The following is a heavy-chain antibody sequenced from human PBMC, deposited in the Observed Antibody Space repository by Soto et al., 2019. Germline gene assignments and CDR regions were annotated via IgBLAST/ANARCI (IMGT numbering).Heavy chain of an antibody. CDR2: IKQDGSEK. J-gene: IGHJ3*02. CDR1: GFTFSSYW. V-gene: IGHV3-7*01. CDR3: ASSRLSSSWYGGAFDI. Sequence: GGSLRLSCAASGFTFSSYWMSWVRQAPGKGLEWVANIKQDGSEKYYVDSVKGRFTISRDNAKNSLYLQMNSLRAEDTAVYYCASSRLSSSWYGGAFDIWGQGTMVTVSS. D-gene: IGHD6-13*01.